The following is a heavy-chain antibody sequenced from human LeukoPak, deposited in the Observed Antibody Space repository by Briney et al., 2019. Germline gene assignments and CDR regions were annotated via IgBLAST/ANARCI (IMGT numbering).Heavy chain of an antibody. V-gene: IGHV4-61*02. J-gene: IGHJ4*02. CDR2: IYTSGST. CDR3: ASPPGYCSSTSCYGSFDY. CDR1: GGSISSGSYY. D-gene: IGHD2-2*01. Sequence: SETLSLTCTVSGGSISSGSYYWSWIRQPAGKGLEWIGRIYTSGSTNYNPSLKSRVTISVDTSKNQFSLKLSSVTAADTAVYYCASPPGYCSSTSCYGSFDYWGQGTLVTVSS.